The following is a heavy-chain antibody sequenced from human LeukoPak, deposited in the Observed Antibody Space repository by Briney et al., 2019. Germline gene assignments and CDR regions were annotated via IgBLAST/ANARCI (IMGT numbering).Heavy chain of an antibody. CDR1: GGTFSSYA. J-gene: IGHJ4*02. Sequence: ASVKVSCKASGGTFSSYAISWVRQAPGQGLEWMGRIIPILGIANYAQKLQGRVTITADKSTSTAYMELSSLRSEDTAVYYCARYYYDSSGYYGQGGATFDHWGQGTLVTVSS. CDR2: IIPILGIA. CDR3: ARYYYDSSGYYGQGGATFDH. D-gene: IGHD3-22*01. V-gene: IGHV1-69*04.